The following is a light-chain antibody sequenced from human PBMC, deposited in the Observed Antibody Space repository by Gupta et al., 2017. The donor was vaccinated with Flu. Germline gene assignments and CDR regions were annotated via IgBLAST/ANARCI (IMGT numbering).Light chain of an antibody. CDR3: MQASSRVT. CDR1: QSLLHTNGYNY. Sequence: DIVMTQSPLSLPVTPGEPASISCRSSQSLLHTNGYNYLDWYLQKPGQSPQLLIYLGSNRASGVPDRFSGSGSGTDITLEISRVEAEDVGVYYCMQASSRVTFGQGTRLEIK. J-gene: IGKJ5*01. V-gene: IGKV2-28*01. CDR2: LGS.